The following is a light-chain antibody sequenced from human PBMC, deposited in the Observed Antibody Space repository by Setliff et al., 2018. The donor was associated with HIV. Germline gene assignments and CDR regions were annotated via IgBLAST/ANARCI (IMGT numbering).Light chain of an antibody. Sequence: QSALAQPASVSGSPGQSITISCTGSSGDVGGYNYVSWYQQHPGKAPKLMIYEVRNRPSGVSSRFSGSKSGNTASLTISGLQAEDEADYYCSSYTSSSTRVFGTGTKGTVL. CDR3: SSYTSSSTRV. CDR1: SGDVGGYNY. J-gene: IGLJ1*01. CDR2: EVR. V-gene: IGLV2-14*01.